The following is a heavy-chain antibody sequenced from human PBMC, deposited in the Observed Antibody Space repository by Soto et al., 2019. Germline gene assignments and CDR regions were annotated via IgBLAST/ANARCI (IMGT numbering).Heavy chain of an antibody. CDR3: ARDNYYGVLDI. D-gene: IGHD3-10*01. CDR2: ISYDGNNK. CDR1: GFTFSSFA. V-gene: IGHV3-30-3*01. Sequence: GGSLRLSCGASGFTFSSFAMHWIRQAPGKGLEWVAVISYDGNNKYYADSVRGRFTISRDNSKRTLFLRMDSLRAEDTAFYHCARDNYYGVLDIWGQGTMVTVSS. J-gene: IGHJ3*02.